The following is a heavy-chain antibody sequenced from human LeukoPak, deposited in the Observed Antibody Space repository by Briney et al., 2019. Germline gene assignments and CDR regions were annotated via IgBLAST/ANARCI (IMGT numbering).Heavy chain of an antibody. J-gene: IGHJ3*01. D-gene: IGHD2-8*01. CDR2: IKQDGSEK. V-gene: IGHV3-7*03. CDR1: GFNFSAYW. Sequence: PGGSLRLSCVASGFNFSAYWMSWVRQAPGKGLEWVANIKQDGSEKYHVDSVKGRFTISRDNANKSLYLQMNSLTADDTALYYCAREREIALLVYAIDAFDLWGQGTKVTVSS. CDR3: AREREIALLVYAIDAFDL.